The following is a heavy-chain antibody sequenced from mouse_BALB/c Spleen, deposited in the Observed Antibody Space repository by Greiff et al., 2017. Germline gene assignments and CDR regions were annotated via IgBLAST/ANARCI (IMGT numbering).Heavy chain of an antibody. CDR2: ISYSGST. J-gene: IGHJ1*01. CDR1: GYSITSDYA. Sequence: EVQLVESGPGLVKPSQSLSLTCTVTGYSITSDYAWNWIRQFPGNKLEWMGYISYSGSTSYNPSLKSRISITRDTSKNQFFLQLNSVTTEDTATYYCAKSYGWYFDVWGAGTTVTVSS. CDR3: AKSYGWYFDV. V-gene: IGHV3-2*02. D-gene: IGHD1-1*01.